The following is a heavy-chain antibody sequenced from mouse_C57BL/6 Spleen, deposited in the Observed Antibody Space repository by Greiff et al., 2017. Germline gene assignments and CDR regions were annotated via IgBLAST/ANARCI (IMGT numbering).Heavy chain of an antibody. V-gene: IGHV5-17*01. CDR1: GFTFSDYG. J-gene: IGHJ2*01. CDR3: AILYYYGSRPFDY. D-gene: IGHD1-1*01. CDR2: ISSGSSTI. Sequence: EVKLVESGGGLVKPGGSLKLSCAASGFTFSDYGMHWVRQAPEKGLEWVAYISSGSSTIYYADTVKGRFTISRDNAKNTLFLQMTSLRSEDTAMYYCAILYYYGSRPFDYWGQGTTLTVSS.